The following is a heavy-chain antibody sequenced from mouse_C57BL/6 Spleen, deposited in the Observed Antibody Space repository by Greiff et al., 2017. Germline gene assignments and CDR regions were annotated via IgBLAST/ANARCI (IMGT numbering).Heavy chain of an antibody. CDR3: ARYYAWFAY. J-gene: IGHJ3*01. CDR1: GYTFTSYG. CDR2: IYPRSGNT. D-gene: IGHD1-1*01. Sequence: VQVVESGAELARPGASVKLSCKASGYTFTSYGISWVKQRTGQGLEWIGEIYPRSGNTYYNEKFKGKATLTADKSSSTAYMELRSLTSEDSAVYFCARYYAWFAYWGQGTLVTVSA. V-gene: IGHV1-81*01.